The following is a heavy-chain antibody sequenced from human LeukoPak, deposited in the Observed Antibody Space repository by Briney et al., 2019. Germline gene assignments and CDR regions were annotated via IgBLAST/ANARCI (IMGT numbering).Heavy chain of an antibody. J-gene: IGHJ4*02. V-gene: IGHV3-23*01. Sequence: GGSLRLSCAASGFTFSSYAMSWVRQAPGKGLEWVSSISSSGANTYYADSVKGRFTISRDNSKNTLYLQMSGLRVEDTAVYYCAKRDRPCSGDCSAPYYFDYWGQGTLVTVSS. D-gene: IGHD2-21*02. CDR2: ISSSGANT. CDR1: GFTFSSYA. CDR3: AKRDRPCSGDCSAPYYFDY.